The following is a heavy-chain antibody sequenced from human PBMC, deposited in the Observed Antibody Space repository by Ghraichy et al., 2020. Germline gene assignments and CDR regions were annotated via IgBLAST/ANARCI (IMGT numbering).Heavy chain of an antibody. Sequence: GESLRLSCAASGFTFSDYYMSWIRQAPGKGLEWVSYISSSSSYTNYADSVKGRFTISRDNAKSSLYLQMNSLRAEDTAMYYCARPQLLVLDAFDIWGQGTMVTVSS. J-gene: IGHJ3*02. CDR3: ARPQLLVLDAFDI. D-gene: IGHD6-13*01. CDR2: ISSSSSYT. V-gene: IGHV3-11*03. CDR1: GFTFSDYY.